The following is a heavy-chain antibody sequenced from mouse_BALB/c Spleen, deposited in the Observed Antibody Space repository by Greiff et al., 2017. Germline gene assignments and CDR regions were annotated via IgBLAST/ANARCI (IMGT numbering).Heavy chain of an antibody. V-gene: IGHV3-6*02. Sequence: EVQVVESGPGLVKPSQSLSLTCSVTGYSITSGYYWNWIRQFPGNKLEWMGYISYDGSNNYNPSLKNRISITRDTSKNQFFLKLNSVTTEDTATYYCARGGFITYYYAMDYWGQGTSVTVSS. J-gene: IGHJ4*01. D-gene: IGHD1-1*01. CDR2: ISYDGSN. CDR1: GYSITSGYY. CDR3: ARGGFITYYYAMDY.